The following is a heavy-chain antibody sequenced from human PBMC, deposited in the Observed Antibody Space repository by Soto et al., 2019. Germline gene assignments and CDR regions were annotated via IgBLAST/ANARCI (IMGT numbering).Heavy chain of an antibody. CDR2: ISTYNGKT. CDR1: GYTFTSHG. CDR3: ARLLTEGATYRDDAFDM. J-gene: IGHJ3*02. D-gene: IGHD1-26*01. V-gene: IGHV1-18*01. Sequence: QLQLVQSGGEVKTPGASVKVSCTTSGYTFTSHGISWVRQAPGQGLEWMGWISTYNGKTDYAQKFQGRVTMTADTRMSTVYMEMRSLRSDDTAVYYCARLLTEGATYRDDAFDMWGQGTKVTVSS.